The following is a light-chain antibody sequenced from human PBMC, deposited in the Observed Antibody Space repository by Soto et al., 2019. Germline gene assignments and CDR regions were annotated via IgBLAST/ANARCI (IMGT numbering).Light chain of an antibody. CDR2: KAS. J-gene: IGKJ1*01. V-gene: IGKV1-5*03. CDR3: QHYNSYSEA. Sequence: DIHMTQSPSTLSASVGDEVTITCRASQSFSSWLAWYQQKPGKAPKLLIYKASTLKSGVPSRFSGSGSGTEFTLTISSLQPDDFATYYCQHYNSYSEAFGQGTKVDIK. CDR1: QSFSSW.